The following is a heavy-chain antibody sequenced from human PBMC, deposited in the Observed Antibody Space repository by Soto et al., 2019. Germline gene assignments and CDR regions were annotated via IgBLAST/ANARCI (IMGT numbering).Heavy chain of an antibody. CDR2: ISYDGSNK. CDR3: ARGPNQLLYLAYNWFDP. Sequence: QVQLVESGGGVVQPGRSLRLSCAASGFTFSTYAMHWVRQAPGKGLEWVAVISYDGSNKYYADSVKGRFTISRDNSKNTLYLQINSLRAEDTAVFYCARGPNQLLYLAYNWFDPWGQGTLVTVSS. D-gene: IGHD2-2*02. CDR1: GFTFSTYA. V-gene: IGHV3-30-3*01. J-gene: IGHJ5*02.